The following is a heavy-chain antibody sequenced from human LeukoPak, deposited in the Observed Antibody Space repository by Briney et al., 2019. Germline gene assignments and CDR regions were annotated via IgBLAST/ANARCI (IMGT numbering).Heavy chain of an antibody. V-gene: IGHV3-30-3*01. CDR3: ARDSYGLDY. J-gene: IGHJ4*02. CDR2: ISYDGSNK. D-gene: IGHD5-18*01. Sequence: PGRSLRHSCAASGFSFSNYAMHWVRQAPGKGLEWVAVISYDGSNKYYADSVKGRFTISRDNSKNTLYLQMNSLRGEDTAVYYCARDSYGLDYWGQGTLVTVSS. CDR1: GFSFSNYA.